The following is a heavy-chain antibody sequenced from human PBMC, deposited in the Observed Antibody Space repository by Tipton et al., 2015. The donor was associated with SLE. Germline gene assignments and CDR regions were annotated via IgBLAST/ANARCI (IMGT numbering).Heavy chain of an antibody. J-gene: IGHJ6*02. CDR2: IYTSGST. V-gene: IGHV4-61*02. CDR1: GGSISSGGYY. CDR3: AREEYCSSTSCLYYYYGMDV. D-gene: IGHD2-2*01. Sequence: TLSLTCTVSGGSISSGGYYWSWIRQHPGKGLEWIGRIYTSGSTNYNPSLKSRVTMSVDTSKNQFSLKLSSVTAADTAVYYCAREEYCSSTSCLYYYYGMDVWGQGTTVTVSS.